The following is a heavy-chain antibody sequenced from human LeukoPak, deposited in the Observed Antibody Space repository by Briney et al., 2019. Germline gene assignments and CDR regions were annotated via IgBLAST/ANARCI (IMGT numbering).Heavy chain of an antibody. J-gene: IGHJ4*02. D-gene: IGHD5-18*01. CDR1: GFNFDRYT. CDR3: AKELDTMFFDY. V-gene: IGHV3-43*01. Sequence: GGSLRLSCATSGFNFDRYTIHWVRQAPGKGLEWVSLAGWAGGTTYYSDSVRGRFTISRDSGKNSVYLQMNSLTADDTAFYFCAKELDTMFFDYWGQGALVTVSS. CDR2: AGWAGGTT.